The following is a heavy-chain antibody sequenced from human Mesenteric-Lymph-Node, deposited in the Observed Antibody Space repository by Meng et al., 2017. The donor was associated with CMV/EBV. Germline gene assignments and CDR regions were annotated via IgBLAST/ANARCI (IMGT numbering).Heavy chain of an antibody. D-gene: IGHD3-10*01. CDR1: GFIFSSYE. V-gene: IGHV3-23*01. Sequence: GESLKISCATSGFIFSSYEVNWVRQAPGKGLEWVSAISGSGDDTYYPDSVKGRFTISRDNSRDILYLQMNSLRAEDTAIYYCAKDMRIRGVPHFDYWGQGTLVTVSS. CDR3: AKDMRIRGVPHFDY. CDR2: ISGSGDDT. J-gene: IGHJ4*02.